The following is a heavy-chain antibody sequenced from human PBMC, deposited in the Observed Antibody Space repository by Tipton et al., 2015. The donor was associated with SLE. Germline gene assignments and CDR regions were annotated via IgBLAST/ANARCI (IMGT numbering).Heavy chain of an antibody. D-gene: IGHD2-2*01. V-gene: IGHV3-23*01. CDR3: AKGGTYCSSTSCPWNY. CDR2: ISGGRT. Sequence: SLRLSCAASGFTFNIHAMTWVRQAPGKGLEWVSGISGGRTYFADSVRGRFSISRDNSKNTLYLQMNSLRAEDTAVYYCAKGGTYCSSTSCPWNYWGQGTLATVSS. CDR1: GFTFNIHA. J-gene: IGHJ4*02.